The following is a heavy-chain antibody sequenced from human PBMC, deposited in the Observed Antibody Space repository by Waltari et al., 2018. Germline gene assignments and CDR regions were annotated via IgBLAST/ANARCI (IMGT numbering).Heavy chain of an antibody. V-gene: IGHV4-39*07. D-gene: IGHD3-16*01. CDR1: YWSISSRSYS. CDR3: ARVLIRTSGLNFDS. CDR2: IYYSGSS. Sequence: QQESGPRLVKPSETLSLTCTVSYWSISSRSYSWGWIRLAPGKGLGWIGHIYYSGSSYHNPSLKSRITMSVDSSKNQFSLTLSSVTAADTAVYYCARVLIRTSGLNFDSWGQGSLVTVSS. J-gene: IGHJ4*02.